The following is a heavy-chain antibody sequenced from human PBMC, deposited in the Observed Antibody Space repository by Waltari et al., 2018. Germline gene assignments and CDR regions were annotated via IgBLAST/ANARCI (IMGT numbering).Heavy chain of an antibody. D-gene: IGHD2-15*01. CDR3: AIGPSYCSGGSCYSDY. CDR1: GGTFSSYA. Sequence: QVQLVQSGAEVKKPGSSVKVSCKASGGTFSSYAISWVRQAPGQGLEWMGGVSTNLGTANYEQKFQGRVTITADESTSTAYMELSSLRSEDTSVYYCAIGPSYCSGGSCYSDYWGQGTLVTVSS. CDR2: VSTNLGTA. J-gene: IGHJ4*02. V-gene: IGHV1-69*01.